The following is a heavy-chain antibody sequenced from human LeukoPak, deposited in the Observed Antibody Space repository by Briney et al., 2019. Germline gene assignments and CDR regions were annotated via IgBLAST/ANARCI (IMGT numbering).Heavy chain of an antibody. D-gene: IGHD2-8*02. Sequence: GASVKVSCKASGYNFNAFYLHWVRQAPGQGLEWMGIINPSGGSTSYAQKFQGRVTMTRDTSTSTVYMELSSLRSEDTAVYYCARDRTVGHDAFDIWGQGTMVTVSS. CDR3: ARDRTVGHDAFDI. V-gene: IGHV1-46*02. J-gene: IGHJ3*02. CDR2: INPSGGST. CDR1: GYNFNAFY.